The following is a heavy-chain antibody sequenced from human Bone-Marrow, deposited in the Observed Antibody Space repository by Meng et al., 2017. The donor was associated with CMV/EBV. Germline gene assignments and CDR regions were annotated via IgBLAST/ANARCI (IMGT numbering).Heavy chain of an antibody. V-gene: IGHV3-11*04. CDR3: ASAGLLWCGELFGHGAFDI. D-gene: IGHD3-10*01. CDR2: ISSSGSTI. CDR1: GFTFSDYY. Sequence: SLKISCAASGFTFSDYYMSWIRQAPGKGLEWVSYISSSGSTIYYADSVKGRFTISRDNAKNSLYLQMNSLRAEDTAVYYCASAGLLWCGELFGHGAFDIWGQGTMVTVSS. J-gene: IGHJ3*02.